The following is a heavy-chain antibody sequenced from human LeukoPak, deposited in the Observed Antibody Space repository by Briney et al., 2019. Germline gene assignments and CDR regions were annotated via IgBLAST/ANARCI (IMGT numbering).Heavy chain of an antibody. CDR1: GFTFRSYS. Sequence: GGSLRLSCAASGFTFRSYSMNWVRQAPGKGLEWVSYISNSGSTIYYADSVKGRFTISRDNAKNSLYLQMNSLRAEDTAVYYCAELGITMIGGVWGKGTTVTISS. CDR3: AELGITMIGGV. V-gene: IGHV3-48*04. D-gene: IGHD3-10*02. J-gene: IGHJ6*04. CDR2: ISNSGSTI.